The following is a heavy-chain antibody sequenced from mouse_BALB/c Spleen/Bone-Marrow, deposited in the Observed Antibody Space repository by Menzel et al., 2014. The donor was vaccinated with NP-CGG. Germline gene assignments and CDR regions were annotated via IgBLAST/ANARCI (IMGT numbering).Heavy chain of an antibody. CDR2: IHPNSGNT. CDR1: GYTFTSSW. CDR3: AREKIYGNYLWYFDV. V-gene: IGHV1S130*01. D-gene: IGHD2-1*01. Sequence: VQLQQSGSVLVRPGASVKLSCKASGYTFTSSWMHWAKQRPGQGLEWIGEIHPNSGNTNYNEKFEGKATLTVDTSSSTAYVDLSSLTSEGSAVYYCAREKIYGNYLWYFDVWGAGTTVTVSS. J-gene: IGHJ1*01.